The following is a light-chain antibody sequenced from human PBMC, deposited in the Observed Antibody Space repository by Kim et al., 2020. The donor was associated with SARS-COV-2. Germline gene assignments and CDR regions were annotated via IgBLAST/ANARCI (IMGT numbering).Light chain of an antibody. CDR2: LNSDGSH. J-gene: IGLJ3*02. CDR3: QTWGTGIHWV. V-gene: IGLV4-69*01. CDR1: SGHSSYA. Sequence: SVKLTCTLSSGHSSYAIEWHQQQPEKVPRYLMKLNSDGSHSKGDGIPDRFSGSSSGAERYLTISSLQSEDEADYYCQTWGTGIHWVFGGGTQLTVL.